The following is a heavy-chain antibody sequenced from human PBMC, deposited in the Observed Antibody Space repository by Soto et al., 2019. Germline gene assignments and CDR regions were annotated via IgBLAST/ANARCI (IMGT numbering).Heavy chain of an antibody. Sequence: ASVKVSCKASGYTFTGYYMHWVRQAPGQGLEWMGWINPNSGGTNYAQKFQGWVTMTRDTSISTAYMELSRLRSDDTAVYYCARERFSSSLGYYYYYYGTDVWGPGTTVTVSS. D-gene: IGHD6-6*01. V-gene: IGHV1-2*04. CDR1: GYTFTGYY. CDR3: ARERFSSSLGYYYYYYGTDV. CDR2: INPNSGGT. J-gene: IGHJ6*02.